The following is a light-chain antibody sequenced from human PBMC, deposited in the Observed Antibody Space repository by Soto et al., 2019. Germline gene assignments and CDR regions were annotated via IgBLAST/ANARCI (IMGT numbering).Light chain of an antibody. J-gene: IGKJ5*01. V-gene: IGKV3-20*01. CDR3: QQYGGSLSIT. CDR1: QSFSNRY. CDR2: GAS. Sequence: EIVLTQSPGTLSLSPGERATLSCRASQSFSNRYLAWYQQKPGQDPRLLIYGASSRATGIPDRFSGSGSGADLNLIIIILEPEDFAVYYCQQYGGSLSITFGQGTRLEIK.